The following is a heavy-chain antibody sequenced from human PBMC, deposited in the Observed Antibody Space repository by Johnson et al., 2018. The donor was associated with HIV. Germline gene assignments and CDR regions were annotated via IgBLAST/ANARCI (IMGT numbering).Heavy chain of an antibody. D-gene: IGHD6-13*01. CDR2: ISYDGSNE. J-gene: IGHJ3*02. V-gene: IGHV3-30-3*01. CDR1: GFTFSS. CDR3: ARGLAADAFDI. Sequence: QVLLVESGGGVVQPGRSLRLSCAASGFTFSSMHWDRQAPGKGLEWVAVISYDGSNEYYADSVKGRFTISRDNSKNTLYLQMNSLRAEDTAVYYCARGLAADAFDIWGQGTMVTVSS.